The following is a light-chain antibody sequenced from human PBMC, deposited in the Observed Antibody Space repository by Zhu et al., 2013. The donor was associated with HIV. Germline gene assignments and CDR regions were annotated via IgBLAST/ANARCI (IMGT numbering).Light chain of an antibody. J-gene: IGKJ2*03. CDR3: HHRSSWPSSS. Sequence: EIVLTQSPDTLSLSPGERATLSCRANQTVNKYLAWFQQKSGQAPRLLIYDTSTRAAGIPARFSGSGSGTYFTLTISGLQPEDFAVYYCHHRSSWPSSSFGPGTKLEIK. V-gene: IGKV3-11*01. CDR1: QTVNKY. CDR2: DTS.